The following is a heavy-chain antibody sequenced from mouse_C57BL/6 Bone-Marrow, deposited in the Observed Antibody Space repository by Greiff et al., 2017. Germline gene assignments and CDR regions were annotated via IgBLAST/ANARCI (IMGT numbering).Heavy chain of an antibody. CDR2: IYPRSGNT. D-gene: IGHD1-1*01. CDR3: ARGMRYHYGSSIGY. Sequence: QVQLQQSGAELARPGASVKLSCKASGYTFTSYGISWVKQRTGQGLEWIGEIYPRSGNTYYNEKFKGKVTLTADKSSSTAYMELRSLRSEDSAVYCFARGMRYHYGSSIGYWGQGTTLTVSS. V-gene: IGHV1-81*01. J-gene: IGHJ2*01. CDR1: GYTFTSYG.